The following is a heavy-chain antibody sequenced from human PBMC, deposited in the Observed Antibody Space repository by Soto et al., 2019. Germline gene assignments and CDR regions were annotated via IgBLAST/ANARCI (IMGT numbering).Heavy chain of an antibody. D-gene: IGHD3-3*01. CDR1: GGSISSSSYY. Sequence: QLQLQESGPGLVKPSETLSLTCTVSGGSISSSSYYWGWIRQPPGKGLEWIGSIYYSGSTYYNPSLKSRVTISVDTSKNQFSLKLSSVTAADTAVYYCARTRITIFGVVIMEYYFDYWGQGTLVTVSS. V-gene: IGHV4-39*01. CDR2: IYYSGST. CDR3: ARTRITIFGVVIMEYYFDY. J-gene: IGHJ4*02.